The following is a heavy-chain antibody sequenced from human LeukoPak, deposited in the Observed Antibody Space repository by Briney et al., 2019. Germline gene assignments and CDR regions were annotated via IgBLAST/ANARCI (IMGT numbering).Heavy chain of an antibody. D-gene: IGHD3-10*01. J-gene: IGHJ6*03. CDR1: GGSFSGYY. V-gene: IGHV4-34*01. CDR2: INHSGST. CDR3: ASGRRRGNYYTHV. Sequence: SETLSLTCAVYGGSFSGYYWSWIRQPPRKGQEWIGEINHSGSTNYNPSLKSRVTISVDTSKTQFSLKLSSVTAADTAVYYCASGRRRGNYYTHVWGKGTTVTVSS.